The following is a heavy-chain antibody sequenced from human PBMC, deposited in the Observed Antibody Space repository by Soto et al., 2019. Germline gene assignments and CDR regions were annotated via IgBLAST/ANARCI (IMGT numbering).Heavy chain of an antibody. J-gene: IGHJ4*02. V-gene: IGHV3-23*01. D-gene: IGHD1-26*01. CDR1: GFTFSSYA. Sequence: LRLSCAASGFTFSSYAMSWVRQAPGKGLEWVSAISGSGGSTYYADSVKGRFTISRDNSKNTLYLQMNSLRAEDTAVYYCAKRYSGSYYFDYWGQGTLVTVSS. CDR3: AKRYSGSYYFDY. CDR2: ISGSGGST.